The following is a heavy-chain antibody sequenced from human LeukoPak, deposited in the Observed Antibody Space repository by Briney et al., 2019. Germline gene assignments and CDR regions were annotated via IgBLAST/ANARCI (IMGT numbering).Heavy chain of an antibody. D-gene: IGHD5-18*01. Sequence: SETLSLTCTVSGYSISSGYYWGWIRQPPGKGLEWIGSIHHSGSTNYNPSLKSRVTISVDMSKNQFSLKLSSVTAADTAVYYCARGYSYGKRYFQHWGQGTLVTVSS. CDR2: IHHSGST. CDR1: GYSISSGYY. CDR3: ARGYSYGKRYFQH. V-gene: IGHV4-38-2*02. J-gene: IGHJ1*01.